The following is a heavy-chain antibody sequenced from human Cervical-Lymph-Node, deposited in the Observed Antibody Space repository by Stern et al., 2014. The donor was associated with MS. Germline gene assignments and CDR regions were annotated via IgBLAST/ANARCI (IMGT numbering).Heavy chain of an antibody. D-gene: IGHD4-23*01. CDR3: ARADYGDKDAFDI. CDR2: ISYDGSNK. Sequence: VQLEESGGGVVQPGRSLRLSCAASGFTFSSYAMHWVRQAPGKGLEWVAVISYDGSNKYYADSVKGRFTISRDNSKNTLYLQMNSLRAEDTAVYYCARADYGDKDAFDIWGQGTMVTVSS. CDR1: GFTFSSYA. V-gene: IGHV3-30*01. J-gene: IGHJ3*02.